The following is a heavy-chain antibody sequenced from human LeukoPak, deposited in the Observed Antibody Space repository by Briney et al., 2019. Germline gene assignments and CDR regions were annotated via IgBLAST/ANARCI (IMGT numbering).Heavy chain of an antibody. D-gene: IGHD1-26*01. V-gene: IGHV3-33*01. CDR3: ARDLLVGEGGYFDY. J-gene: IGHJ4*02. CDR2: IWYDGSNK. CDR1: GFTFSSYG. Sequence: GRSLRLSCAASGFTFSSYGMHWVRQAPGKGLEWVAVIWYDGSNKYYADSVKGRFTISRDNSKNTLYLQMNSLRAEDTAVYYCARDLLVGEGGYFDYWGQGTLVTVSS.